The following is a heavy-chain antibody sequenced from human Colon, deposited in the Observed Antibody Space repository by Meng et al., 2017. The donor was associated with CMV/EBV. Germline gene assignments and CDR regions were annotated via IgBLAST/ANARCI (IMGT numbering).Heavy chain of an antibody. J-gene: IGHJ6*02. Sequence: SVKVSCKASGGTFRSYAINWVRQAPGQGLEWMGGIIPIFATSKYAQKFQGRVTITTDESMSTAHMELSSLRYEDTAVYYCARGAQVVPSGYGLDVWGQGTTVTVSS. CDR1: GGTFRSYA. V-gene: IGHV1-69*05. CDR2: IIPIFATS. CDR3: ARGAQVVPSGYGLDV. D-gene: IGHD2-2*01.